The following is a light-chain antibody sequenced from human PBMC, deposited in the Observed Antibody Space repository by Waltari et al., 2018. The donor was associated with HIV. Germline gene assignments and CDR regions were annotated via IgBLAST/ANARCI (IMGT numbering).Light chain of an antibody. J-gene: IGLJ2*01. CDR1: TGAVTSGHY. CDR2: DTN. Sequence: VVTQEPSLTVSPGGTVTLTCGSSTGAVTSGHYPYWFQQKPGQAPRTLIFDTNNKHSWTPARFSGSLLGGKAALTLSGAQPEDEAEYYCLLSYSGARVFGGGTKLTVL. CDR3: LLSYSGARV. V-gene: IGLV7-46*01.